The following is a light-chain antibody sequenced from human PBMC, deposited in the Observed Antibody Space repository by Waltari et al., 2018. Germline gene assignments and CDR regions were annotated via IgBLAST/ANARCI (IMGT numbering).Light chain of an antibody. CDR3: ASWDDSLSVVV. CDR2: NNN. V-gene: IGLV1-47*01. J-gene: IGLJ2*01. Sequence: QSTLTQPPSASGTPGQRVTISCSGTSSNIGSNYVYWSLHPPGTAPKLLTYNNNQWASGVTDRFSGSKSGTAASLAISGLRSEDEADYYCASWDDSLSVVVFGGGTKLTVV. CDR1: SSNIGSNY.